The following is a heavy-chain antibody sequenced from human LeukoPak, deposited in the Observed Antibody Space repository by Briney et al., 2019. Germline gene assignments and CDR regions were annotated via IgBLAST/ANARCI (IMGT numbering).Heavy chain of an antibody. V-gene: IGHV4-59*12. CDR1: GGSISSYY. J-gene: IGHJ4*02. CDR2: IYYSGST. CDR3: ARDGGYSSSWYDY. Sequence: SETLSLTCTVSGGSISSYYWSWIRQPPGKGLEWIGYIYYSGSTYYNPSHKSRVTISVDTSKNQFSLKLSSVTAADTAVYYCARDGGYSSSWYDYWGQGTLVTVSS. D-gene: IGHD6-13*01.